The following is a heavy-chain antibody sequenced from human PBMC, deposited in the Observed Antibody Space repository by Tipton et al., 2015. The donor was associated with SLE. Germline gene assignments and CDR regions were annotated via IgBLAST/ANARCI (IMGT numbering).Heavy chain of an antibody. CDR1: GGSISSHF. Sequence: TLSLTCTVSGGSISSHFWSWVRQPPGKGLEWIGYIYYTGSTNYNPSLKSRDTISVETSKNQFSLNLTAVTAADTAVYFCARMRGGYNGHHWGQGILVTVSS. D-gene: IGHD5-24*01. V-gene: IGHV4-59*11. CDR2: IYYTGST. J-gene: IGHJ5*02. CDR3: ARMRGGYNGHH.